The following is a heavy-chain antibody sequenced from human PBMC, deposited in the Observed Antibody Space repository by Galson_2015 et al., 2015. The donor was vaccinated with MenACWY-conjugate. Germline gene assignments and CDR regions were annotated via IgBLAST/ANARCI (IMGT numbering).Heavy chain of an antibody. D-gene: IGHD6-6*01. V-gene: IGHV3-48*01. Sequence: SSTIYYADSVKGRFTISRDNAKNSLYLQMNSLRAEDTALYYCVRSIYSGSSPFDYWGPGTLVTVSS. J-gene: IGHJ4*02. CDR3: VRSIYSGSSPFDY. CDR2: SSTI.